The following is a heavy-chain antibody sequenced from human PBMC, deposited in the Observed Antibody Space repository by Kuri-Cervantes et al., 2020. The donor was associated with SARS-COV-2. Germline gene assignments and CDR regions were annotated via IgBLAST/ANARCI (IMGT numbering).Heavy chain of an antibody. Sequence: SETLSLTCAVSGYSISSGYYWGWIRQPPGKGLEWIGSIYHSGSTYYNPSLKSRVTISVDTSKNQFSLKLNSVTAADTAVYYCARVGRAGPFDYWGQGTLVTVSS. CDR2: IYHSGST. CDR1: GYSISSGYY. J-gene: IGHJ4*02. CDR3: ARVGRAGPFDY. D-gene: IGHD6-13*01. V-gene: IGHV4-38-2*01.